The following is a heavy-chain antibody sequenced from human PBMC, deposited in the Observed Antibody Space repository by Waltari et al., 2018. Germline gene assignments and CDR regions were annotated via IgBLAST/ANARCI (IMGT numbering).Heavy chain of an antibody. J-gene: IGHJ5*02. Sequence: QVQLQESGPRLVKPSETPSLTCDVSGYAINSGFYWGWFRQAPEKGLEWIATIYHDGTAFYTPSLTSRVTTSMDTSKNQISLKLKSVTAADTAVYYCTRQTLGYCTSAACRRLEAWGQGTLVTVSS. CDR3: TRQTLGYCTSAACRRLEA. V-gene: IGHV4-38-2*01. CDR2: IYHDGTA. D-gene: IGHD2-8*02. CDR1: GYAINSGFY.